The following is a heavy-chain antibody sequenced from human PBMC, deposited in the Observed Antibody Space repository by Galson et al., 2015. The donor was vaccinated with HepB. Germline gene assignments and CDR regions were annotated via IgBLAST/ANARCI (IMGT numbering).Heavy chain of an antibody. V-gene: IGHV3-21*01. Sequence: SLRLSCAASGFTFSSYSMNWVRQAPGKGLEWVSSISSSSSYIYYADSVKGRFTISRDNAKNSLYLQMNSLRAEDTAVYYCAKFMTTVTTDYFDYWGQGTLVTVSS. CDR2: ISSSSSYI. CDR3: AKFMTTVTTDYFDY. CDR1: GFTFSSYS. D-gene: IGHD4-17*01. J-gene: IGHJ4*02.